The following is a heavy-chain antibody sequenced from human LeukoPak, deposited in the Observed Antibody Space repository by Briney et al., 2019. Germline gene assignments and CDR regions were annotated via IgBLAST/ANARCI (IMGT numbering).Heavy chain of an antibody. J-gene: IGHJ4*02. CDR1: GYTFTSYG. V-gene: IGHV1-18*01. D-gene: IGHD2-2*01. CDR3: ARDRVLYCSCTSCYLAY. Sequence: ASVKVSCKASGYTFTSYGISWVRQAPGQGLEWMGWISAYNGNTNYAQKLQGRVTMTTDTSTSTAYMELRSLRSDDTAVYYCARDRVLYCSCTSCYLAYWGQGTLVTVSS. CDR2: ISAYNGNT.